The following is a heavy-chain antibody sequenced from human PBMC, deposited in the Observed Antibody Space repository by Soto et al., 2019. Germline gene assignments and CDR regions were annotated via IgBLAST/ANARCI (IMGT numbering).Heavy chain of an antibody. CDR2: ISGSGGST. CDR3: ARGDRRPLLGVVKVRRLMDV. V-gene: IGHV3-23*01. Sequence: EVQLLESGGGLVQPGGSLRLSCAASGFTFSSYAMSWVRQAPGKGLEWVSAISGSGGSTYYADSVKGRFTISRDNSKNTLYLQMNSLRAEDTAVYYCARGDRRPLLGVVKVRRLMDVWGQGTTVTVSS. J-gene: IGHJ6*02. CDR1: GFTFSSYA. D-gene: IGHD3-3*01.